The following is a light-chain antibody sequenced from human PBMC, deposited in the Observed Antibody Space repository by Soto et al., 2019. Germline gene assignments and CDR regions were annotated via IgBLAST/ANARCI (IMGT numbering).Light chain of an antibody. CDR2: SDN. J-gene: IGLJ1*01. CDR3: AAWDDSLNGCV. Sequence: QSVLTQPPSASGTPGQRVTISCSGSSSNIGTYSVSWYQQFPGTAPRPLIYSDNQRPSGVPDRFSASKSGASASLAISGLQSEDEADFYCAAWDDSLNGCVFGTGTKVTVL. CDR1: SSNIGTYS. V-gene: IGLV1-44*01.